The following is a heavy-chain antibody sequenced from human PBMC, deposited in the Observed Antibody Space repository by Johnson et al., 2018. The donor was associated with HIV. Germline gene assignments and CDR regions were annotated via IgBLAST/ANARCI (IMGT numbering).Heavy chain of an antibody. J-gene: IGHJ3*02. CDR2: IKSKPDGGSE. CDR3: AKGGYSYGNAFDI. D-gene: IGHD5-18*01. Sequence: VQLVESGGGLVKPGGSLRLSCAASGFTFSNAWMNWVRQAPGKGLQWVGRIKSKPDGGSEDYAAPVKDRFTISRDDSKNTLYFQLNSLRAEDTAVYYCAKGGYSYGNAFDIWGQGTMVTVSS. V-gene: IGHV3-15*01. CDR1: GFTFSNAW.